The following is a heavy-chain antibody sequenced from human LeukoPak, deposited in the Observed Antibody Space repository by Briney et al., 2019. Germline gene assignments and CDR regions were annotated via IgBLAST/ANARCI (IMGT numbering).Heavy chain of an antibody. CDR1: GGSISSYY. CDR3: ARRYYDILTGYYPFDY. V-gene: IGHV4-4*07. CDR2: IYTSGST. J-gene: IGHJ4*02. Sequence: SETLSLTCTVSGGSISSYYWSWIRQPAGKGLEWIGRIYTSGSTNYNPSLKSRVTMSVDTSKNQFSLKLSSVTAADTAVYYCARRYYDILTGYYPFDYWGQGTLVTVSS. D-gene: IGHD3-9*01.